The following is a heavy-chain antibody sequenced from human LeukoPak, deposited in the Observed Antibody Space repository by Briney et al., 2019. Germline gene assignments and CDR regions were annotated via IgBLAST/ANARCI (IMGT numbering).Heavy chain of an antibody. CDR2: IYYSGST. Sequence: SETLSLTCTVSGGSISSYYWSWIRQPPGKGLEWIGYIYYSGSTNYNPSLKSRATISVDTSKNQFSLKLSSVTAADTAVYYCARTDSGSYWGVFDYWGQGTLVTVSS. J-gene: IGHJ4*02. V-gene: IGHV4-59*01. D-gene: IGHD1-26*01. CDR1: GGSISSYY. CDR3: ARTDSGSYWGVFDY.